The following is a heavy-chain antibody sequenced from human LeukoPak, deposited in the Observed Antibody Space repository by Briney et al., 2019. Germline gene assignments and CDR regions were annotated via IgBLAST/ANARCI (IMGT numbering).Heavy chain of an antibody. CDR1: GGSISSGGYY. V-gene: IGHV4-31*03. CDR3: ARLPTPRVGHFDY. J-gene: IGHJ4*02. CDR2: IYYSGST. Sequence: SETLSLTCTVSGGSISSGGYYWSWIRQHPGKGLEWIGYIYYSGSTYYNPSLKSRVTISVDTSKNQFSLKLSSVTAADTAVYYCARLPTPRVGHFDYWGQGTLVTVSS. D-gene: IGHD1-26*01.